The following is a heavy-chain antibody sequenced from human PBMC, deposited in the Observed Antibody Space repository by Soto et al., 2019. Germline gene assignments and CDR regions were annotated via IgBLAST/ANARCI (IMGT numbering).Heavy chain of an antibody. V-gene: IGHV3-74*01. Sequence: GGSLRLSCVASGFTFRSYAFSWVRQAPGKGLEWVAGINMDGTKTAYADSVKGRFTVSRDNANNTLYLQMNSLGVEDTAVYYCARDYYYDSRSSSVNWFDPWGQGTLVTVSS. J-gene: IGHJ5*02. CDR3: ARDYYYDSRSSSVNWFDP. D-gene: IGHD3-22*01. CDR2: INMDGTKT. CDR1: GFTFRSYA.